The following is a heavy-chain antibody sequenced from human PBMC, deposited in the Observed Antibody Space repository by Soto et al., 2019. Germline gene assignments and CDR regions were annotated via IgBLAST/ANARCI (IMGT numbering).Heavy chain of an antibody. CDR2: IIPIFGTA. Sequence: QVQLVQSGAEVKKPGSSVKVSCKASGGTFSSYAISWVRQAPGQGLEWMGGIIPIFGTANYAQKFQGRVTMTAGETTTTAYMELSSLRYEDTAVYYCARVFRPRGSSFAPNAFDIWGQGTMVTVSS. CDR3: ARVFRPRGSSFAPNAFDI. CDR1: GGTFSSYA. J-gene: IGHJ3*02. V-gene: IGHV1-69*01. D-gene: IGHD6-13*01.